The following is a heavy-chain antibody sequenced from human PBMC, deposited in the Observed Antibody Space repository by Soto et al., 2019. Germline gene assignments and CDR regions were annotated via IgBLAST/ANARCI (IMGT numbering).Heavy chain of an antibody. CDR3: ARDAISMVRGTNNWFDP. D-gene: IGHD3-10*01. CDR1: GFTFSNYA. J-gene: IGHJ5*02. CDR2: ISGGGIST. V-gene: IGHV3-23*01. Sequence: EVQLLESGGGLVQPGGSLTLSCAASGFTFSNYAMSWVRQAPGKGLEWVSAISGGGISTYYADSVRGRFTISRDNSRNTLYLRMNRPRAEDPAVYYCARDAISMVRGTNNWFDPWGQGTLVTVSS.